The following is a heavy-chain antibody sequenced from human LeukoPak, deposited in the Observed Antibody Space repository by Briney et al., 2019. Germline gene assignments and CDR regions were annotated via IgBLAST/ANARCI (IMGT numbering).Heavy chain of an antibody. CDR1: GGSISSSSYY. Sequence: SETLSLTCTVSGGSISSSSYYWGWIRQPPGKGLEWIGSIYYSGSTYYNPSLKSRVTIYVDTSKNQFSLKLSSVTAADTAVYYCARLGGQDIVVVAVNYYYYMDVWGKGTTVTVSS. V-gene: IGHV4-39*01. CDR2: IYYSGST. D-gene: IGHD2-2*01. J-gene: IGHJ6*03. CDR3: ARLGGQDIVVVAVNYYYYMDV.